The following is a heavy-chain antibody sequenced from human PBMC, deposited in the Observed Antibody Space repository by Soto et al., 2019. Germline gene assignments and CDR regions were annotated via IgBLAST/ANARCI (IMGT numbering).Heavy chain of an antibody. CDR3: ARDPQWELLPTDY. Sequence: ASVKVSCKASGYSFTGYYMHWVRRAPGQGLEWMGWINPNSGGTNYTQKFQGRVTMTRDTSISTAYMELSRLTSDDTAVYYCARDPQWELLPTDYWGQGTQVTVSS. CDR2: INPNSGGT. J-gene: IGHJ4*02. CDR1: GYSFTGYY. D-gene: IGHD1-26*01. V-gene: IGHV1-2*02.